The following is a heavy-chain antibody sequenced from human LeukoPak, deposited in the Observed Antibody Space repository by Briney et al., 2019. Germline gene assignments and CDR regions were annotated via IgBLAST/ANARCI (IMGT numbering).Heavy chain of an antibody. D-gene: IGHD4-17*01. CDR3: ARGKGYGDYEFDY. CDR1: GGSFSGYY. V-gene: IGHV4-34*01. CDR2: INHSGST. Sequence: SENLSLNCAVYGGSFSGYYWSWIRQPPGKGLEWIGEINHSGSTNYNPSLKSRVTISVDTSKNQFSLKLSSVTAADTAVYYCARGKGYGDYEFDYWGQGTLVTVSS. J-gene: IGHJ4*02.